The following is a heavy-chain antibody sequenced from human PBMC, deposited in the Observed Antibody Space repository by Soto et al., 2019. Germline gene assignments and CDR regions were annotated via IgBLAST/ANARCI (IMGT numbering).Heavy chain of an antibody. J-gene: IGHJ5*02. Sequence: QVQLQQWGAGLLKPSETLSLTCAVYGGSFSGYYWSWIRQPPGKGLEWIGEINHSGSTNYNPSLXNXVXRSVDTSKNQFSLKLSSVTAADTAVYYCARRSAAGPWGQGTLVTVSS. CDR1: GGSFSGYY. D-gene: IGHD6-25*01. V-gene: IGHV4-34*01. CDR2: INHSGST. CDR3: ARRSAAGP.